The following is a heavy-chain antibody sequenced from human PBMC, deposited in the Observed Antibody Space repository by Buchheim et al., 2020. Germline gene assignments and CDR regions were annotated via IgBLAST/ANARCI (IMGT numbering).Heavy chain of an antibody. Sequence: EVQLVESGGGLVQPGGSLRLSCVGSGFAFTNYWVNWVRQAPGKGLEWVANIKQDGSEKYYVDSVKGRFTISRDNAKNSLYLQMNSLRAEDTAVYYCARDAYYDFWSGYYTRPGMDVWGQGTT. CDR3: ARDAYYDFWSGYYTRPGMDV. CDR2: IKQDGSEK. CDR1: GFAFTNYW. V-gene: IGHV3-7*01. J-gene: IGHJ6*02. D-gene: IGHD3-3*01.